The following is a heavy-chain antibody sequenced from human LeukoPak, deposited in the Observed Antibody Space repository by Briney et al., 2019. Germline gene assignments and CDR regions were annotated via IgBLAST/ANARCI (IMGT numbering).Heavy chain of an antibody. CDR3: AREGGYEVGLVWFDP. CDR2: IYYSGST. V-gene: IGHV4-30-4*01. Sequence: SQTLSLTCTVSGGSISSGDYYWSWIRQPPGKGLEWSGYIYYSGSTYYNPSLKSRVTISVDTSKNQFSLKLSSVTAADTAVYYCAREGGYEVGLVWFDPWGQGTLVTVSS. J-gene: IGHJ5*02. D-gene: IGHD3-22*01. CDR1: GGSISSGDYY.